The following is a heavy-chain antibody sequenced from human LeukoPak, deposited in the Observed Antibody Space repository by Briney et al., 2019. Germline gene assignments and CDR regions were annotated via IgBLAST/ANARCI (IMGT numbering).Heavy chain of an antibody. D-gene: IGHD5-18*01. Sequence: SETLSLTCTVSGGSISSSSYYWGWFRQPPGKDLEWMGRIHYSGSTYYTPSLKSRVTISVDTSKNQFSLKLNSVTAAGTAVYYCARLPPSYGTYYYYYMDVWGKGTTVTVSS. CDR1: GGSISSSSYY. J-gene: IGHJ6*03. V-gene: IGHV4-39*07. CDR2: IHYSGST. CDR3: ARLPPSYGTYYYYYMDV.